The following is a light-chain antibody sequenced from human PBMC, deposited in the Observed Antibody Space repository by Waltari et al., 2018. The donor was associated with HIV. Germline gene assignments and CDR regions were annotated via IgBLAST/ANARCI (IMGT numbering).Light chain of an antibody. CDR3: AVWDDSLNGRL. CDR1: SSNIGSKY. J-gene: IGLJ3*02. Sequence: QSVLTQPPSASGTPGQRVTISCSGSSSNIGSKYVYWYQQLPGTAPKLLIYRNYQRPSGVPDRFSGSKSGTSASLAISGLQSEDEADYYCAVWDDSLNGRLFGGGTKLTVL. CDR2: RNY. V-gene: IGLV1-47*01.